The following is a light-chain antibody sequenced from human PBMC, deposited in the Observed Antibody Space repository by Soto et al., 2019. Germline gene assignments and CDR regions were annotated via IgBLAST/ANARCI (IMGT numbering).Light chain of an antibody. J-gene: IGKJ5*01. Sequence: EIVLTQSPGTLSLSPGERATLSCRASQSVSSSYLAWYQQKPSQAPRLLIYGASSRATGIPARFSGSGSGTEFTLTISSLQSEDFAVYYCQQYNNWITFGQGTRLE. CDR1: QSVSSSY. CDR3: QQYNNWIT. V-gene: IGKV3D-15*01. CDR2: GAS.